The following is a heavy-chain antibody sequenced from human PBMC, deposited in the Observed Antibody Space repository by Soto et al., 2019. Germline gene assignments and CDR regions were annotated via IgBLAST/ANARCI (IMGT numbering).Heavy chain of an antibody. J-gene: IGHJ5*02. V-gene: IGHV4-30-4*01. CDR1: GSSIRSTDYY. D-gene: IGHD2-21*02. CDR2: VYYTGST. Sequence: TLSLTCTVSGSSIRSTDYYWSWIRQAPGKGLEWIGYVYYTGSTYYNPSLMSRLTISVDTSKNQFSLKLTSVTAAETAVYYCVRTARQGAVAPHWFDRWGQGTQVTVS. CDR3: VRTARQGAVAPHWFDR.